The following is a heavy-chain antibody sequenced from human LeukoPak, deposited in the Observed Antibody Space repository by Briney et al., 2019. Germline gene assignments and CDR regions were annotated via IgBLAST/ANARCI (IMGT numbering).Heavy chain of an antibody. J-gene: IGHJ4*02. V-gene: IGHV4-39*07. CDR1: GGSISSSSYY. D-gene: IGHD3-22*01. Sequence: SETLSLTCTVSGGSISSSSYYWGWIRQPPGKGLEWIGSIYYSGSTNYNPSLKSRVTISVDTSKNQFSLKLSSVTAADTAVYYCARWDYDSSGYYFWGQGTLVTVSS. CDR3: ARWDYDSSGYYF. CDR2: IYYSGST.